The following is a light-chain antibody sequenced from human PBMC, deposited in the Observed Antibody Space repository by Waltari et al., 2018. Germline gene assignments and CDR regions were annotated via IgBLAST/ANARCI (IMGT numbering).Light chain of an antibody. CDR1: QSVRNN. Sequence: EIVMTQSPATLSVSRGERATLPCRASQSVRNNLVWYQQKPGQAPRLLIYGASTRVTGIPARFSGSGSGTEFTLTISSLQSEDFAVYYCQQYNNWPPWTFGQGTKVEIK. CDR3: QQYNNWPPWT. V-gene: IGKV3-15*01. J-gene: IGKJ1*01. CDR2: GAS.